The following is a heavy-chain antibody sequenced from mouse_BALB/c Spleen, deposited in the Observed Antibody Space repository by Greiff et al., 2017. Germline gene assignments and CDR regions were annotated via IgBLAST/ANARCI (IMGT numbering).Heavy chain of an antibody. V-gene: IGHV5-12-1*01. CDR2: ISSGGGST. Sequence: EVKLMESGGGLVKPGGSLKLSCAASGFAFSSYDMSWVRQTPEKRLEWVAYISSGGGSTYYPDTVKGRFTISRDNAKNTLYLQMSSLKSEDTAMYYCARRGITTYFDYWGQGTTLTVSS. D-gene: IGHD1-1*01. J-gene: IGHJ2*01. CDR3: ARRGITTYFDY. CDR1: GFAFSSYD.